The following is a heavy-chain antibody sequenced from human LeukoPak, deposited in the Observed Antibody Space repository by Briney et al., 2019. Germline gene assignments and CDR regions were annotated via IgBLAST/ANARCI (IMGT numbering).Heavy chain of an antibody. D-gene: IGHD1/OR15-1a*01. CDR3: ARETTSFSYMDV. CDR2: ITSSSSTI. Sequence: GGSLRLSCAASAFSFSAYKMNWVRQAPGKGLEWVAYITSSSSTIYYADSVEGRFTISRDNAKNSLYLQMTTLRAEATAVYYCARETTSFSYMDVWGKGTTVTVSS. V-gene: IGHV3-48*01. J-gene: IGHJ6*03. CDR1: AFSFSAYK.